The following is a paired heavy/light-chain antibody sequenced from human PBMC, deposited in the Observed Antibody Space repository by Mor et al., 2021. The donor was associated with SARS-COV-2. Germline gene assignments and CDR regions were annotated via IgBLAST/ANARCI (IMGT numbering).Light chain of an antibody. Sequence: QSALTQPPSASGSPGQSVTISCTGTSSDVGGYNYVSWYQHHPGKAPKLMIFEVTERPSGVPDRFSGSKSGNTASLTVSELQAEDEADYYCLSYAGNYNLVFGGGTKLTVL. CDR1: SSDVGGYNY. J-gene: IGLJ3*02. CDR2: EVT. V-gene: IGLV2-8*01. CDR3: LSYAGNYNLV.
Heavy chain of an antibody. V-gene: IGHV3-53*02. D-gene: IGHD1-26*01. Sequence: EVQFVESGGGLIQSGGSLRLSCAASGFIVNNKQVRWARQAPGKGLEWVSVIFSGGGTYYADSVKGRFTVSRDNSKNMLHLQMNSLRVEDTAVYYCGGWEKPSDYWGQGTLVTVSS. CDR2: IFSGGGT. CDR1: GFIVNNKQ. J-gene: IGHJ4*02. CDR3: GGWEKPSDY.